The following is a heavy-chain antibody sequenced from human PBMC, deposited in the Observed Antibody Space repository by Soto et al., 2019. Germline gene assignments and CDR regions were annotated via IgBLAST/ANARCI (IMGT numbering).Heavy chain of an antibody. CDR3: AGEGSGYNF. Sequence: SVKISCKASGGSFSNFGISWVRQAPGQGLEWMGGIVPVFGRPNYAQRFRGRLTITADESTSTGYMELISLRSDDTAVYYCAGEGSGYNFWGEGTQVTVSS. J-gene: IGHJ4*02. V-gene: IGHV1-69*13. CDR2: IVPVFGRP. CDR1: GGSFSNFG. D-gene: IGHD5-12*01.